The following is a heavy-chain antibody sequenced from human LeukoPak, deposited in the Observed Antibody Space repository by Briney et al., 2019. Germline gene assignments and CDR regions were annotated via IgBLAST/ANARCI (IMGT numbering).Heavy chain of an antibody. J-gene: IGHJ3*02. CDR1: GFAFSSCG. CDR3: AKEVGARDAFDI. D-gene: IGHD1-26*01. CDR2: ISEDGSIK. Sequence: PGGSLRLSCAASGFAFSSCGIHWVRQAPGKGLEWVALISEDGSIKFYADSVKGRFTISGDNSKTTLYLQMNSLRAEDTAVYYCAKEVGARDAFDIWGQGTLVTVSP. V-gene: IGHV3-30*18.